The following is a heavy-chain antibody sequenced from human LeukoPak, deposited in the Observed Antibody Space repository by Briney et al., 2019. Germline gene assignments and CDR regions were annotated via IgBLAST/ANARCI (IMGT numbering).Heavy chain of an antibody. CDR3: ARTYNPDY. V-gene: IGHV3-30*02. Sequence: GGSLGLSCTASGFTFSSTGMHWVRQAPGKGLEWVSYIRYDGNNKYYGDSVKGRLTVSRDNSKNTLYLQMNSLRVEDTAVYYCARTYNPDYWGQGTLVTVSS. CDR1: GFTFSSTG. J-gene: IGHJ4*02. CDR2: IRYDGNNK. D-gene: IGHD1-14*01.